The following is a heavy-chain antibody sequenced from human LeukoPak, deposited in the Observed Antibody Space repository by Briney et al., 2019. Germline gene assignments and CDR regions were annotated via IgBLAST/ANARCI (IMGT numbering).Heavy chain of an antibody. Sequence: PGGSLRLSCAASGFTFSSYDTHWVRQATGKGLEWVSAIGVAGDTYYPGSVKGRFIITRENAKNSLYLQMNSLRVEDTAVYYCARDRHGMAVWGQGTTVVVSS. CDR1: GFTFSSYD. V-gene: IGHV3-13*01. J-gene: IGHJ6*02. CDR3: ARDRHGMAV. CDR2: IGVAGDT.